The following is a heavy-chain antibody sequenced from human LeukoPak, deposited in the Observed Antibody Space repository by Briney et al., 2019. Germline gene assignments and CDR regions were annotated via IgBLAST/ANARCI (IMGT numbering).Heavy chain of an antibody. CDR1: GGSFSGYY. J-gene: IGHJ5*02. CDR2: INHSGGT. V-gene: IGHV4-34*01. CDR3: ARRRNYDILTGYQARGSKFDP. D-gene: IGHD3-9*01. Sequence: SETLSLTCAVYGGSFSGYYWSWIRQPPGKGLEWIGEINHSGGTNYNPSLKSRVTISVDTSKNQFSLRLSSVTAADTAVYYCARRRNYDILTGYQARGSKFDPWGQGTLVTVSS.